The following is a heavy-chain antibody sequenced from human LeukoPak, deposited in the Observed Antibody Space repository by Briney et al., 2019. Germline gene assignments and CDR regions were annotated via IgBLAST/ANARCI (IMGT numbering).Heavy chain of an antibody. CDR1: GFTFSSYA. Sequence: GGSLRLSCAASGFTFSSYAMHWVRQAPGKGLEYVSAISSNGGSTYYANSVKGRFTISRDNSKNTLYLQMGSLRAEDMAVYYCARVYQSRGYSYGYVYYYMDVWGKGTTVTVSS. CDR2: ISSNGGST. D-gene: IGHD5-18*01. V-gene: IGHV3-64*01. CDR3: ARVYQSRGYSYGYVYYYMDV. J-gene: IGHJ6*03.